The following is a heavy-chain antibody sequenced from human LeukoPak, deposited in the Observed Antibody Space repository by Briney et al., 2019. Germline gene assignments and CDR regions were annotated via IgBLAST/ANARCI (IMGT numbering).Heavy chain of an antibody. D-gene: IGHD6-13*01. CDR3: ARGGASSN. CDR2: IYYSGST. CDR1: GRSISSYY. V-gene: IGHV4-59*01. Sequence: PSETLSLTCTVSGRSISSYYWSWIRQPPGKGLEWIGYIYYSGSTNYNPSLKSRVTISVDTSKNQFSLKLSSVTAADTAVYYCARGGASSNWGQGTLVTVSS. J-gene: IGHJ4*02.